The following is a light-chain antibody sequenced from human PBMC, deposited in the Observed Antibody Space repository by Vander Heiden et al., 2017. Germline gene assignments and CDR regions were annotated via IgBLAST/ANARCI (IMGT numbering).Light chain of an antibody. CDR3: QSYDNSLSGVV. J-gene: IGLJ2*01. V-gene: IGLV1-40*01. CDR2: DSD. Sequence: QSVVTQPPSVSGPPCQRGTMSCTGSSSNIGAGYDVHWYQQLPGTAPKLLIFDSDNRPSGVPVRFSGSKSGTSASLAVTGRQADDEADYDCQSYDNSLSGVVFGGGTKLTVL. CDR1: SSNIGAGYD.